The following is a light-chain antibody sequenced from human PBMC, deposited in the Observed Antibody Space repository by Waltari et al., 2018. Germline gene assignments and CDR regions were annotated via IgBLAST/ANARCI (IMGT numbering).Light chain of an antibody. CDR1: TIRSKS. Sequence: SYVVTQSPSVSVAPGDTARITCGGATIRSKSVHWYQQRPGQAPLLVISYDSDRPSGIPERFSGSNSGNTATLTISWVEAEDEADYYCLVWHSTIDHQGVFGGGTKLTVL. J-gene: IGLJ2*01. CDR2: YDS. CDR3: LVWHSTIDHQGV. V-gene: IGLV3-21*04.